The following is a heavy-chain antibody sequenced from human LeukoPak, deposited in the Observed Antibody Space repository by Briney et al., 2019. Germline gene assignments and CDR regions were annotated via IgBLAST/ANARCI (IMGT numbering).Heavy chain of an antibody. CDR2: ISAYNGNT. D-gene: IGHD2-21*02. CDR1: GYTFTSYG. Sequence: ASVTVSCKASGYTFTSYGISWVRQAPGQGLEWMGWISAYNGNTNYAQKLQGRVTMTTDTSTSTAYMELRSLRSDDTAVYYCARDEYCGGDCYSGWFDPWGQGTLVTVSS. J-gene: IGHJ5*02. V-gene: IGHV1-18*01. CDR3: ARDEYCGGDCYSGWFDP.